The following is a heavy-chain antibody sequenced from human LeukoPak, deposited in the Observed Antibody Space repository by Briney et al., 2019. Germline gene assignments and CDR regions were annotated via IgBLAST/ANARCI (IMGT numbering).Heavy chain of an antibody. V-gene: IGHV3-11*04. CDR1: GFTFSDYY. Sequence: PGGSLRLSCAASGFTFSDYYMSWIRQAPGKGLEWVSYISSSGSTIYYADSVKGRFTISRDNAKNSLYLQMNSLRAEDTAVYYCASLISPYGSGSYYEGNWFDPWGQGTLVAVSS. CDR3: ASLISPYGSGSYYEGNWFDP. J-gene: IGHJ5*02. D-gene: IGHD3-10*01. CDR2: ISSSGSTI.